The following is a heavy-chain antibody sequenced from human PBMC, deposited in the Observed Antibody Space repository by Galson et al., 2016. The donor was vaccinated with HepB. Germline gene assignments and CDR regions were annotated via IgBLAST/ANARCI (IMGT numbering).Heavy chain of an antibody. CDR1: GESSNSHY. Sequence: SETLSLTCDVYGESSNSHYWTWIRQPPGKGLEWIGEIHHSGNTNYNPSLMSRVTISVNESKNQFSLNLNSVTAADTAVYFCAREVGVSISGPEYYFDSWGRGTLVSVSS. V-gene: IGHV4-34*01. CDR2: IHHSGNT. J-gene: IGHJ4*02. D-gene: IGHD3-3*01. CDR3: AREVGVSISGPEYYFDS.